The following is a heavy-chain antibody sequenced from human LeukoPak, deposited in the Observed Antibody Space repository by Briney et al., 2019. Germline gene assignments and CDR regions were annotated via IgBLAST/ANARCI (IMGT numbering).Heavy chain of an antibody. CDR3: ARGRVSSSSWSSTYYYYFYMDV. D-gene: IGHD6-13*01. V-gene: IGHV1-18*01. CDR2: ISAYNGNR. CDR1: GYTFTSYG. Sequence: ASVKVSCKASGYTFTSYGISWVRQAPGQGLEWMGWISAYNGNRKYEQKLQGRVTMTTDTSTSTAYMELRSLRADDTAVYFCARGRVSSSSWSSTYYYYFYMDVWGKGTTVTVSS. J-gene: IGHJ6*03.